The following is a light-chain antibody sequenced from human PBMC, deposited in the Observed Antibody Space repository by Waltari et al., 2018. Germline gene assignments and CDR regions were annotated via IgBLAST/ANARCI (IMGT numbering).Light chain of an antibody. Sequence: CRASQSVSSNYLAWYQQKPGQAPRRLIYRASSRATGIPDRFSGSGSGTDFSLTISRLEPEDLAVYYCQQYGSSPLTFGGGTKVEIK. CDR1: QSVSSNY. CDR2: RAS. V-gene: IGKV3-20*01. J-gene: IGKJ4*01. CDR3: QQYGSSPLT.